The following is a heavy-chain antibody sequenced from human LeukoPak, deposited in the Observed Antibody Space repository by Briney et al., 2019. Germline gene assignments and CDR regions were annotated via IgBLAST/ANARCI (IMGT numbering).Heavy chain of an antibody. V-gene: IGHV1-8*02. J-gene: IGHJ4*02. CDR2: MSVKSGDT. D-gene: IGHD1-14*01. CDR1: GYTFTSYD. Sequence: SVTVSCTASGYTFTSYDVNGVRQAPGQRPEWMGWMSVKSGDTGYAQTFKDRFTMTRNSSISTAYMEMSSLRSDETAVYYCSKGPPHLVYDYGGAGPLLTVSS. CDR3: SKGPPHLVYDY.